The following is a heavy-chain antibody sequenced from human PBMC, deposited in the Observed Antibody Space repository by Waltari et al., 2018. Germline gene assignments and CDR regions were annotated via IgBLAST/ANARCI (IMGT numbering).Heavy chain of an antibody. J-gene: IGHJ6*02. D-gene: IGHD2-15*01. CDR1: GFNFYDHA. CDR3: GKDITPGGMDV. V-gene: IGHV3-9*01. CDR2: ISGDSVNT. Sequence: EVQLVESGGGLVQPGRSLRLACAASGFNFYDHAMHLVRQAPGEGLEVVSGISGDSVNTGYADSVKGRFTISRDNAKNLLYLQMNNLRVEDTAFYYCGKDITPGGMDVWGRGTAVTVSS.